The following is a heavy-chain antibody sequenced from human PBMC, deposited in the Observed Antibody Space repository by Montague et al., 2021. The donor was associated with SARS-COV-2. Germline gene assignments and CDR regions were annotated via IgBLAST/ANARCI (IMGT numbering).Heavy chain of an antibody. CDR1: GGSISSYY. V-gene: IGHV4-59*01. D-gene: IGHD2-15*01. CDR2: INYSGST. Sequence: ETLSLTCTVAGGSISSYYWSWIRQPPGKGLEWIGYINYSGSTNYNPSLKSRVTISVDTSKNQFSLNLSSVTATDTAVYYCARNLVVHYWYGMDVWGQGTTVTVSS. CDR3: ARNLVVHYWYGMDV. J-gene: IGHJ6*02.